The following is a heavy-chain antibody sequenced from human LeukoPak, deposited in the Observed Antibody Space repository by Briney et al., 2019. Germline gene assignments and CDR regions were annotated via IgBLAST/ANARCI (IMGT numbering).Heavy chain of an antibody. CDR3: ARDRLQHHFDY. CDR1: GFTFSSYA. V-gene: IGHV3-23*01. Sequence: GGSLRLSCAASGFTFSSYAMNWVRQAPGKGLEWVSVISGSGDSTNYADSVKGRFTISRDNSKNTLYLQVNSLRAEDTAVYFCARDRLQHHFDYWGQGTLVTVSS. CDR2: ISGSGDST. J-gene: IGHJ4*02. D-gene: IGHD4-11*01.